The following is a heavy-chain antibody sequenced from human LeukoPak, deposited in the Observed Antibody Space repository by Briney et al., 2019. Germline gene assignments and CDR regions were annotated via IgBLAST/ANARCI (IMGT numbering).Heavy chain of an antibody. Sequence: PGGSLRLSCAASGFTFSSYAMHWVRQAPGKGLEYVSAISSNGGSTYYANSVKGRFTISRDNSKNTLYLQMNSLRDEDTSVYYCAKDFRRSHSTGPGGYWGQGTLVTVSS. CDR2: ISSNGGST. CDR1: GFTFSSYA. CDR3: AKDFRRSHSTGPGGY. J-gene: IGHJ4*02. V-gene: IGHV3-64*01. D-gene: IGHD2/OR15-2a*01.